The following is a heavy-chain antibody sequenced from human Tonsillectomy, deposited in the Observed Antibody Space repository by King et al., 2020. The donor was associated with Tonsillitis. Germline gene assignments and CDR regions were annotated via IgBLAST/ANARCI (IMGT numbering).Heavy chain of an antibody. CDR2: IRYSGSDT. J-gene: IGHJ4*02. Sequence: VQLVESGGGVVQPGGSLRLSCAASGFSFSDYGMHWVRQAPGKGLEWVAFIRYSGSDTYYADSVKGRFTISRDNSKNTLSLQMNSLRAEDTAVYYCVRREPIRTTAGYYSDYWGQGTLVTVSS. CDR1: GFSFSDYG. CDR3: VRREPIRTTAGYYSDY. V-gene: IGHV3-30*02. D-gene: IGHD1-1*01.